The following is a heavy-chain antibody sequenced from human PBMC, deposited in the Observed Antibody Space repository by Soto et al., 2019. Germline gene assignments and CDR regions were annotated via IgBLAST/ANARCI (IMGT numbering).Heavy chain of an antibody. J-gene: IGHJ4*02. CDR2: ISYDGNNK. Sequence: QVQLVESGGGVVQPGRSLRLSCAASGFIFSTYGMHWVRQAPGKGLEWLSVISYDGNNKYYADSVKGRFTISRDNSKNTLWLQMDSMRTEDTAVYYWAKDLLLTTITTVGDWGQGTMVTVSS. CDR1: GFIFSTYG. V-gene: IGHV3-30*18. D-gene: IGHD4-17*01. CDR3: AKDLLLTTITTVGD.